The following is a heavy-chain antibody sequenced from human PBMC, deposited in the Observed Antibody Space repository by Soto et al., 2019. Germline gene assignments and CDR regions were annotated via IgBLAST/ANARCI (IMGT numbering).Heavy chain of an antibody. CDR1: GFTFSNYA. J-gene: IGHJ4*02. CDR2: ISGSGGST. D-gene: IGHD3-22*01. CDR3: ANPYYYDSSGYLGDY. V-gene: IGHV3-23*01. Sequence: GGSLRLSCAAYGFTFSNYAMSWVRQAPGKGLEWVSAISGSGGSTYYADSVKGRFTISRDNSKNTLYLQMNSLRAEDTAVYYCANPYYYDSSGYLGDYWGQGTLVTVSS.